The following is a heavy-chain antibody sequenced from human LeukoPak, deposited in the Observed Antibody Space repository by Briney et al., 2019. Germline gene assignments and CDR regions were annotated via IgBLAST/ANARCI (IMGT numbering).Heavy chain of an antibody. J-gene: IGHJ4*02. CDR1: GFTFSSYG. D-gene: IGHD5-18*01. CDR3: AKDIIPGYSYGYFDY. CDR2: IRYDGSDK. V-gene: IGHV3-30*02. Sequence: PGGSLRLSCAASGFTFSSYGMHWVRQAPGKGLEWVAFIRYDGSDKYYADSVKGRFTISRDNSKNTLYLQTNSLRAEDTALYYCAKDIIPGYSYGYFDYWGQGTLVTVSS.